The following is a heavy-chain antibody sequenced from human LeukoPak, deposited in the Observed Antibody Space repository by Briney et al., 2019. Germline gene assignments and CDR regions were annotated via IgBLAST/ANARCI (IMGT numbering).Heavy chain of an antibody. CDR1: GYTFTSYG. V-gene: IGHV1-18*01. CDR3: ARRGLDYYDSSDYYTDAFDI. Sequence: ASVKVSCKASGYTFTSYGISWARQAPGQGLGWMGWISAYNGNTNYAQKLQGRVTMTTDTSTSTAYMELRSLRSDDTAVYYCARRGLDYYDSSDYYTDAFDIWGQGTMVTVSS. D-gene: IGHD3-22*01. CDR2: ISAYNGNT. J-gene: IGHJ3*02.